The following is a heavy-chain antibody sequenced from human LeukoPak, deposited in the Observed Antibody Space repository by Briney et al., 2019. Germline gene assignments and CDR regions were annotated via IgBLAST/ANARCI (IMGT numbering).Heavy chain of an antibody. CDR3: ARGSFSRWTTQSYFDY. D-gene: IGHD2-15*01. V-gene: IGHV1-69*11. J-gene: IGHJ4*02. Sequence: ASVKVSCKASGGTFNSSAFNWVRQAPGQGLEWMGRIIPTLGRVNTAHNFQGRLTISADGSTSTAFMELRSLRSEDTAVYYCARGSFSRWTTQSYFDYWGQGTLVTVSS. CDR2: IIPTLGRV. CDR1: GGTFNSSA.